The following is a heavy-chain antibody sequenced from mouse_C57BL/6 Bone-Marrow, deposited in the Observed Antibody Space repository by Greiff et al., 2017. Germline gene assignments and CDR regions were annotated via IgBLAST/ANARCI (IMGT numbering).Heavy chain of an antibody. D-gene: IGHD2-5*01. CDR2: IYPGSGST. CDR1: GYTFTSYW. Sequence: VQLQQPGAELVKPGASVKMSCKASGYTFTSYWITWVKQRPGQGLEWIGDIYPGSGSTNYNEKFKSKATLTVDTSSSTAYMHLSSLTSEDSAVYYCARAYYSNYWYFDVWGTGTTVTVSS. V-gene: IGHV1-55*01. CDR3: ARAYYSNYWYFDV. J-gene: IGHJ1*03.